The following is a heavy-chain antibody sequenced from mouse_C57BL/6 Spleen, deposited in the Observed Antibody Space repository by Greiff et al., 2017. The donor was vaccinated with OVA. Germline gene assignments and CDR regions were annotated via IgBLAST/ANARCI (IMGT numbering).Heavy chain of an antibody. CDR1: GFTFSSYA. CDR3: ARGGGWLPFDY. D-gene: IGHD2-3*01. Sequence: EVKLMESGGGLVKPGGSLKLSCAASGFTFSSYAMSWVRQTPEKRLEWVATISDGGSYTYYPDNVKGRFTISRDNAKNNLYLQMSHLKSEDTAMYYCARGGGWLPFDYWGQGTTLTVSS. CDR2: ISDGGSYT. J-gene: IGHJ2*01. V-gene: IGHV5-4*03.